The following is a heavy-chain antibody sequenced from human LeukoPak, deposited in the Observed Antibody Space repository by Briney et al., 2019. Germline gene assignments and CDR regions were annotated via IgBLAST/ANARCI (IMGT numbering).Heavy chain of an antibody. CDR1: GGSISSSSYY. CDR3: ARGRIVGATTIDY. V-gene: IGHV4-39*07. CDR2: IYYSGST. Sequence: ASETLSLTCTVSGGSISSSSYYWGWIRQPPGKGLEWIGSIYYSGSTYYNPSLKSRVTISVDTSKNQFSLKLSSVTAADTAVYYCARGRIVGATTIDYWGQGTLVTVSS. D-gene: IGHD1-26*01. J-gene: IGHJ4*02.